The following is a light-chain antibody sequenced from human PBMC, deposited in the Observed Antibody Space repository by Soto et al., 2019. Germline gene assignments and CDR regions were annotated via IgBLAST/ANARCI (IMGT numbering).Light chain of an antibody. V-gene: IGLV1-40*01. J-gene: IGLJ1*01. CDR2: ANT. CDR3: QSYDSGLTAYV. Sequence: QSVLTQPPSVSGAPGQTVTISCTGISSNIGAGYDVHWYQQFPGAAPKLLIYANTDRPSGVPDRFSGSKSGASASLAITDLHPEDEADYYCQSYDSGLTAYVFGAGTKLTVL. CDR1: SSNIGAGYD.